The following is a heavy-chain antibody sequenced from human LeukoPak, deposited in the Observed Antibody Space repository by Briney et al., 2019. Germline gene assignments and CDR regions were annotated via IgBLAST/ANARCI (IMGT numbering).Heavy chain of an antibody. D-gene: IGHD3-10*01. CDR3: ARDLGYYFGSGTYYYFDY. CDR1: GGSISNSNYY. J-gene: IGHJ4*02. CDR2: IYYSGTT. V-gene: IGHV4-39*07. Sequence: SETLSLTCSVSGGSISNSNYYWGWIRQPPGKGLEWIGNIYYSGTTYYNPSLNSRVTILVDTSKNQFSLRLSSVTAADTAVYYCARDLGYYFGSGTYYYFDYWGQGTLVTVSS.